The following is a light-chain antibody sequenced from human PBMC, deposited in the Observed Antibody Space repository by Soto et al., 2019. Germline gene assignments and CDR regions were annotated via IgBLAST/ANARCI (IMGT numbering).Light chain of an antibody. J-gene: IGLJ1*01. CDR2: EVT. Sequence: HSALTQAPSVSGSPGQSGTISCTGTSSDVGSYNRVSWYQQSPGTAPKLMIYEVTNRPSGVPDRFSGSKSGNTASLTISGLQAEDEADYYCSSYTSSSTYVFGTGTKVTVL. V-gene: IGLV2-18*02. CDR3: SSYTSSSTYV. CDR1: SSDVGSYNR.